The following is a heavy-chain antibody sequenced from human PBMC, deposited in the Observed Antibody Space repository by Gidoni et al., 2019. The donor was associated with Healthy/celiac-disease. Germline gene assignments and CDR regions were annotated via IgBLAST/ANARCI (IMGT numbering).Heavy chain of an antibody. V-gene: IGHV3-9*01. CDR1: GFTFDDYA. J-gene: IGHJ4*02. CDR2: IRWNSGSL. D-gene: IGHD4-17*01. CDR3: AKDTGDSFYY. Sequence: EVQLVESGGGWVQPGRSLRLSGAAPGFTFDDYAMHWVRQPPGKGLEWVSVIRWNSGSLGYADSVKCRFTISRDNAKNSLYLQMNSLRAEDTALYYCAKDTGDSFYYWGQGTLVTVSS.